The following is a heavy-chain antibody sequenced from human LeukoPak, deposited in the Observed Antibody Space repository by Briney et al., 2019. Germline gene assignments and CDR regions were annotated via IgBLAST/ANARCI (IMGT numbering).Heavy chain of an antibody. CDR1: GFTSSINW. V-gene: IGHV3-74*01. D-gene: IGHD6-13*01. J-gene: IGHJ4*02. CDR2: INSDGRST. Sequence: PGGSLRLSRAAPGFTSSINWIHWVRQGPGKRLVWVSRINSDGRSTSYADSVKGRFTISRDNAKNTLYLQMNSLRAEDTAVYYCASKAGLALDYWGQGTLVTVSS. CDR3: ASKAGLALDY.